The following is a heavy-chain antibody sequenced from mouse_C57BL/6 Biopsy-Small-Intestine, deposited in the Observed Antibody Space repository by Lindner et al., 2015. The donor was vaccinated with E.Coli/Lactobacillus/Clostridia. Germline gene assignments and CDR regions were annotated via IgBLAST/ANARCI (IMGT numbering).Heavy chain of an antibody. CDR3: ARGDDYLFTY. J-gene: IGHJ3*01. CDR2: IDPEDDET. V-gene: IGHV14-2*01. Sequence: VQLQESGAELVKPGASVRLSCTASGFNIKDYFVHWVKQRPEQDLEWIGRIDPEDDETKYAPKFQGKATIKTDTSSNTAYLQLSSLTFEDTAVYYCARGDDYLFTYWGQGTLVTVSA. D-gene: IGHD2-4*01. CDR1: GFNIKDYF.